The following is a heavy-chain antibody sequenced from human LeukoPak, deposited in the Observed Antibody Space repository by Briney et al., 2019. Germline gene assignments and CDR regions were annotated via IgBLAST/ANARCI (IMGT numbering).Heavy chain of an antibody. Sequence: ASVKVSCKASGYTFTGYYMHWVRQAPGQGLEWMGWINPNSGGTNYAQKFQGRVTMTRDTSISTAYMELSRLRSDDTAVYYCARGCSSTSCYGAFDIWGQGTMVTVSS. CDR2: INPNSGGT. V-gene: IGHV1-2*02. D-gene: IGHD2-2*01. CDR3: ARGCSSTSCYGAFDI. CDR1: GYTFTGYY. J-gene: IGHJ3*02.